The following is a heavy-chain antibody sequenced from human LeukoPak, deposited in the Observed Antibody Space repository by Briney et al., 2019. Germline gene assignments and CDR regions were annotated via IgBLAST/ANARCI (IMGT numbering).Heavy chain of an antibody. CDR3: AGAYCGGDCSPNWFDP. CDR1: GYTFTSYA. D-gene: IGHD2-21*02. V-gene: IGHV7-4-1*02. CDR2: INTSTGNP. Sequence: GASVKVSCKASGYTFTSYAMNWVRQAPGQGLEWMGWINTSTGNPTYAQGFTGRFVFSLDTSVNTAYLQISSLKAEDTAVYYCAGAYCGGDCSPNWFDPWGQGTLVTVSS. J-gene: IGHJ5*02.